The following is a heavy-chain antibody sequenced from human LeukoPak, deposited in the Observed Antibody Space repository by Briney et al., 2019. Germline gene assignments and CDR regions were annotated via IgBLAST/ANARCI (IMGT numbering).Heavy chain of an antibody. CDR1: GYTFTSYG. CDR3: ARSIGVGDYYYYMDV. Sequence: ASVKVSCKASGYTFTSYGISWVRQAPGQGLEWMGWISAYNGNTNYAQKLQGRVTMTTDTSTSTAYMELRSLRSDDTAVYYCARSIGVGDYYYYMDVWGEGTTVTVSS. CDR2: ISAYNGNT. J-gene: IGHJ6*03. V-gene: IGHV1-18*01. D-gene: IGHD3-10*01.